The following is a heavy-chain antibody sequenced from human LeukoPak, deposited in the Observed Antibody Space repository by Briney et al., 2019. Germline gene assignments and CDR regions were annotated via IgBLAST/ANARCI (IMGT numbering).Heavy chain of an antibody. CDR3: ARERPSTTGTTSVAFDI. CDR2: INPNSGGT. J-gene: IGHJ3*02. D-gene: IGHD1-1*01. V-gene: IGHV1-2*06. CDR1: GYTFTGYY. Sequence: GASVKVSCKASGYTFTGYYIHWVRQAPGQGLEWMGRINPNSGGTNYAQKFQGRVTMTRDTSISTAYMELSRLRSDDTAVYYCARERPSTTGTTSVAFDIWGQGTMVTVSS.